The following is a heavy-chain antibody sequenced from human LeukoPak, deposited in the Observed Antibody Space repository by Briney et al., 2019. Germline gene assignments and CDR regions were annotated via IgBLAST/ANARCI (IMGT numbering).Heavy chain of an antibody. CDR3: ARARRDFFDY. J-gene: IGHJ4*02. Sequence: GSLRLSFAASGFPVSSNYMSWVRPAPGKGLEWVSIIYSGGSTYYADSVKGRFTISRDNSKNTVYLQMNSLRAEDTAVYYCARARRDFFDYWGQGTLVTVSS. CDR2: IYSGGST. V-gene: IGHV3-66*01. D-gene: IGHD2/OR15-2a*01. CDR1: GFPVSSNY.